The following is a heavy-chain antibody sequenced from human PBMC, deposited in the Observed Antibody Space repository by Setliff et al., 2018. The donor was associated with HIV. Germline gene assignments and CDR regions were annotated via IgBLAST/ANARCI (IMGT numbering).Heavy chain of an antibody. CDR3: AREIYSYGHPVAFDI. CDR1: GYTFTSCG. V-gene: IGHV1-18*01. CDR2: ISAYNGNT. D-gene: IGHD5-18*01. Sequence: ASVKVSCKVSGYTFTSCGISWVRQAPGQGLEWMGWISAYNGNTNYAQKLQGRVTMTTDTSTSTAYMELRSLRSDDTAVYYCAREIYSYGHPVAFDIWGQGTMVTVSS. J-gene: IGHJ3*02.